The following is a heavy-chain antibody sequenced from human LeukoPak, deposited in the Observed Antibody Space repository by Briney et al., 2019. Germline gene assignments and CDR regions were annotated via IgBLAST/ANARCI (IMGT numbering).Heavy chain of an antibody. D-gene: IGHD1-26*01. J-gene: IGHJ4*02. CDR2: INPNSGGT. CDR3: ARDNSVGVTAGY. CDR1: GYTFTDPY. V-gene: IGHV1-2*02. Sequence: ASVKVSCKASGYTFTDPYMHWVRQAPGQGLEWMGWINPNSGGTNYAQKFQGRITMTRDTSINTAYMDLSRLRSDDTAVYYCARDNSVGVTAGYWGQGTLVTVSS.